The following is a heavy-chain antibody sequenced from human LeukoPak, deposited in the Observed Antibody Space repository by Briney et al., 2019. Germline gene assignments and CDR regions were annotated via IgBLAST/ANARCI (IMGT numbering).Heavy chain of an antibody. Sequence: SQTLSLTCAIFGDSVSSTSVAWNWIRQSPSRGFEWLGRTYYRSKWNTDYALFLKSRMTITSDTSKNQFSLQLKSVTPEDTAVYYCVRLVGASWLDTWGQGTQVTVSS. V-gene: IGHV6-1*01. J-gene: IGHJ5*02. CDR3: VRLVGASWLDT. CDR2: TYYRSKWNT. CDR1: GDSVSSTSVA. D-gene: IGHD1-26*01.